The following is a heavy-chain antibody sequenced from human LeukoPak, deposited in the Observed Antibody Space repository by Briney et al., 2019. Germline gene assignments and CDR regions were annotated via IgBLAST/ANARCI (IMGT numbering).Heavy chain of an antibody. D-gene: IGHD3-9*01. CDR3: AKGNFYHHDPTGYLEEDALDV. Sequence: GGSLRLSRAASGLSFKSYSMTWVHQAPGKGLDWVSIISSSGGSTYYPESVKDCFTISRDNSKNTLYLQMYSLRAEDTALYFCAKGNFYHHDPTGYLEEDALDVWGQGTMVSVSP. CDR2: ISSSGGST. J-gene: IGHJ3*01. V-gene: IGHV3-23*01. CDR1: GLSFKSYS.